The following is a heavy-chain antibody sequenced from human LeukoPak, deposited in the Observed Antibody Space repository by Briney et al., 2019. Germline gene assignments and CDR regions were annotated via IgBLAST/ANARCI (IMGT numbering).Heavy chain of an antibody. CDR1: GFTFSSYW. CDR3: ANSLL. D-gene: IGHD4-23*01. J-gene: IGHJ4*02. Sequence: PGGSLRLSCAASGFTFSSYWMHWVRQAPGKGLVWVSRINTDGSSTSYADSVKGRFTISRDNAKNSVYLQMNRLRVEDTAVYYCANSLLGGQGTLVTVSS. V-gene: IGHV3-74*01. CDR2: INTDGSST.